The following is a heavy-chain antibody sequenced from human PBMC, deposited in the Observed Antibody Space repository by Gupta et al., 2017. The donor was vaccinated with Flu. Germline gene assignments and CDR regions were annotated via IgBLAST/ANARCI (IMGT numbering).Heavy chain of an antibody. CDR1: GFTFSSYG. V-gene: IGHV3-33*01. CDR2: IWYDGSNK. Sequence: QVPLVESGGGVVQPGRSLRLSCAASGFTFSSYGMHWVRQVPGKGLEWVAVIWYDGSNKYYADSGKGRFTISRDNSKKTLYLQMNSLRAEDTAVYYCARAAAKYCGGDCYLDYWGQGTLVTVSS. J-gene: IGHJ4*02. D-gene: IGHD2-21*02. CDR3: ARAAAKYCGGDCYLDY.